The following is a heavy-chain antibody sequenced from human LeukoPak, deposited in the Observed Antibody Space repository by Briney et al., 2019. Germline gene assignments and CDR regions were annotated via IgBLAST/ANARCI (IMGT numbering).Heavy chain of an antibody. Sequence: SETLSLTCAVSGYSISSGCYWGWIRQPPGKGLEWIGSIYHSGSTYYNPSLKSRVTISVDTSKNQFSLKLSSVTAADTAVYYCARLGRGATTFYYWGQGTLVTVSS. D-gene: IGHD1-26*01. CDR1: GYSISSGCY. CDR3: ARLGRGATTFYY. V-gene: IGHV4-38-2*01. J-gene: IGHJ4*02. CDR2: IYHSGST.